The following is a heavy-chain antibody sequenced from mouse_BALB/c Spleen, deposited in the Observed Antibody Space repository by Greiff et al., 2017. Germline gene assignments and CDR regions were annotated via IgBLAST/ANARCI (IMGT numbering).Heavy chain of an antibody. CDR3: ARSLYDSLAY. Sequence: DVHLVESGGGLVQPGGSLKLSCAASGFTFSSYTMSWVRQTPEKRLEWVAYISNGGGSTYYPDTVKGRFTISRDNAKNTLYLQMSSLKSEDTAMYYCARSLYDSLAYWGQGTLVTVSA. J-gene: IGHJ3*01. CDR1: GFTFSSYT. CDR2: ISNGGGST. D-gene: IGHD2-3*01. V-gene: IGHV5-12-2*01.